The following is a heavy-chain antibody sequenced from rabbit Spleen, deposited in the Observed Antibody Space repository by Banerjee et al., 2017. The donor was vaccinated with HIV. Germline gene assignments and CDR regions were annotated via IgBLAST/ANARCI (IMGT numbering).Heavy chain of an antibody. J-gene: IGHJ6*01. CDR1: GVSFSGDSY. V-gene: IGHV1S40*01. D-gene: IGHD1-1*01. Sequence: QSLEESGGDLVKPGASLTLTCIASGVSFSGDSYMCWVRQAPGKGLEWIVCIDSSDGDTDYANWPKGRFTISKASSTTVTLQMTSLAAADTATYFCARDTSSSFSSYGMDLWGPGTLVTVS. CDR2: IDSSDGDT. CDR3: ARDTSSSFSSYGMDL.